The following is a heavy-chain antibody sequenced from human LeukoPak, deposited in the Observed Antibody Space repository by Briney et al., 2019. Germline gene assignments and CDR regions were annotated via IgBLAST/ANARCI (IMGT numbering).Heavy chain of an antibody. J-gene: IGHJ6*02. V-gene: IGHV4-30-4*01. CDR2: IYYSGST. Sequence: SETLSLTCTVSGGSISSGNHYWSWIRQPPGKGLEWIGYIYYSGSTYYNRSLKSRVTISVDTSKNQFSLKVSSVSAADTAVYYCAREKSPPPGHYYGMDVWGQGTTVTVSS. CDR3: AREKSPPPGHYYGMDV. CDR1: GGSISSGNHY.